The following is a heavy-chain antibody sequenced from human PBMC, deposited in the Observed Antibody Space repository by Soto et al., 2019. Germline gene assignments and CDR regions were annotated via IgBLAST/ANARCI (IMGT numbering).Heavy chain of an antibody. CDR3: ARHRGSYRRAIDQ. D-gene: IGHD3-16*02. V-gene: IGHV4-39*01. Sequence: QLQLQESGPGLVKPSETLYLTCTVSGGSIRSDSYYWVWIRQAPGKGLELFGSIYYSGSTYYNPSFKSRATGSVDTFSSKCSVKVSSVTAADTAVYYCARHRGSYRRAIDQWGQGTLVTVSS. CDR1: GGSIRSDSYY. CDR2: IYYSGST. J-gene: IGHJ5*02.